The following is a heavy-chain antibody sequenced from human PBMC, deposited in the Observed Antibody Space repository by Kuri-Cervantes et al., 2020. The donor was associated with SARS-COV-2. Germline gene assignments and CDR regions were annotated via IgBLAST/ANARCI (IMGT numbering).Heavy chain of an antibody. Sequence: GGSLRLSCAASGLSVFNKYMSWVRQAPGKGLEWVSSISSSSSYISYADSMKGRFTISRDNAKNSLYLQMNSLRAEDTAVYYCARGNYVMYSRWPTAPSDYWGQGTLVTVSS. V-gene: IGHV3-21*01. J-gene: IGHJ4*02. CDR1: GLSVFNKY. CDR2: ISSSSSYI. CDR3: ARGNYVMYSRWPTAPSDY. D-gene: IGHD3-16*01.